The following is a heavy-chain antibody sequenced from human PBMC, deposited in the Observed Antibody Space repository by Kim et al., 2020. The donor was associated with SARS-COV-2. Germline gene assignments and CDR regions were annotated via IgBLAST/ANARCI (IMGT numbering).Heavy chain of an antibody. CDR1: GFTFSSYA. CDR2: ISYDGSNK. J-gene: IGHJ4*02. CDR3: ARAEYQLLCDY. D-gene: IGHD2-2*01. Sequence: GGSLRLSCAASGFTFSSYAMHWVRQAPGKGLEWVAVISYDGSNKYYADSVKGRFTISRDNSKNTLYLQMNSLRAEDTAVYYCARAEYQLLCDYWGQGTLVTVSS. V-gene: IGHV3-30*04.